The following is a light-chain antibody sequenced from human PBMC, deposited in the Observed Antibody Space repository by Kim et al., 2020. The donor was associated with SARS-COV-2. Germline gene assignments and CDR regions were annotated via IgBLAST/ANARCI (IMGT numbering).Light chain of an antibody. CDR2: YDS. Sequence: SYELTQPPSVSVSPGKTATITCAGDNIGSKSVHWYQQKPGQAPVLVIYYDSDRPSGIPERFSGSNSGNTATLTISRVEAEDEADYYCQGWDSSSDHRVFGGGTQLTVL. J-gene: IGLJ3*02. CDR1: NIGSKS. V-gene: IGLV3-21*04. CDR3: QGWDSSSDHRV.